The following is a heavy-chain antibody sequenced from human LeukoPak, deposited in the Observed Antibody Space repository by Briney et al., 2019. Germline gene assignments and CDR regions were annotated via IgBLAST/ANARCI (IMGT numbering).Heavy chain of an antibody. J-gene: IGHJ4*02. V-gene: IGHV4-61*02. CDR3: ARGPANGASYFDY. D-gene: IGHD2-8*01. CDR1: GGSIIRGAFY. CDR2: VHTSGST. Sequence: SETLSLTCTVSGGSIIRGAFYCHWIRQPAGKGLEWIGRVHTSGSTHYDPSLSSRVTISLDTSKNQCSLRLSSVTAADTAVYYCARGPANGASYFDYWGQGSLVTVSS.